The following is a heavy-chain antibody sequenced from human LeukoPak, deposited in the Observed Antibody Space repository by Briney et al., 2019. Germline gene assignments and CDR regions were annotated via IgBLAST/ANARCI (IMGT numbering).Heavy chain of an antibody. J-gene: IGHJ4*02. CDR3: ARGWLYYDSSGLEYFDY. Sequence: SVKVSCKASGGTFSSYAISWVRQAPGQGLEWMGGIIPIFGTANYAQKFQGRVTITADESTSTAYMELSSLRSEDTAVYYCARGWLYYDSSGLEYFDYWGQGTLVTVSS. V-gene: IGHV1-69*13. CDR2: IIPIFGTA. D-gene: IGHD3-22*01. CDR1: GGTFSSYA.